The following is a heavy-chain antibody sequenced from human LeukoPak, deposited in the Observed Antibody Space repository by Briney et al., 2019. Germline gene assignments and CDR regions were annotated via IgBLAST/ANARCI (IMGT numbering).Heavy chain of an antibody. V-gene: IGHV3-73*01. Sequence: PGGSLRLSCAASGFTFSGSAMRWVRQASGKGLEWVGRIRSKANSYATAYAASVKGRFTISRDDSKNTAYLQMNSLKTEDTAVYYCTLLDGDYYYYYYGMDVWGQGTTVTVSS. J-gene: IGHJ6*02. D-gene: IGHD4-17*01. CDR2: IRSKANSYAT. CDR1: GFTFSGSA. CDR3: TLLDGDYYYYYYGMDV.